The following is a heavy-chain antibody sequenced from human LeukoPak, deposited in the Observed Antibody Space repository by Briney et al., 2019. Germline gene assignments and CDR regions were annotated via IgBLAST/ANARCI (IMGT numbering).Heavy chain of an antibody. J-gene: IGHJ5*02. Sequence: SVKVSCKASGYTFTSYAISWVRQAPGQGLEWMGGIIPIFGTANYAQKFQGRVTITADESTSTAYMELSSLRSEDTAVYYCARDWTGIAARPGFDPWGQGTLVTVSS. CDR3: ARDWTGIAARPGFDP. D-gene: IGHD6-6*01. V-gene: IGHV1-69*13. CDR1: GYTFTSYA. CDR2: IIPIFGTA.